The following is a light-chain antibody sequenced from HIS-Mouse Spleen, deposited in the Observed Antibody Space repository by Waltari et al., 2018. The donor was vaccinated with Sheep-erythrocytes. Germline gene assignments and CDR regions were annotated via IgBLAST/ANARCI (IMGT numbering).Light chain of an antibody. V-gene: IGLV3-19*01. CDR2: GKN. Sequence: SSELTQDPAVSVALGQTVRITCQGDSLRSYYASWYQQKPGQAPVLVIYGKNNRTSGIPDRFSGSSSGNTASLTLTGAQAEDEADYYCNSRDSSGNHVVVGGGTKLTVL. CDR1: SLRSYY. J-gene: IGLJ2*01. CDR3: NSRDSSGNHVV.